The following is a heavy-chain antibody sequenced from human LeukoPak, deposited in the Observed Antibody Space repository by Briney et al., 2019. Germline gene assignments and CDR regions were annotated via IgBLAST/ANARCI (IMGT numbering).Heavy chain of an antibody. Sequence: GGSLRLSCAASGFTFSSYSMNWVRQAPGKGLEWVSSISSSGTYVYYADSVKGRFTISRDNAKNSLSLQMDSLRADDAAVYYCARASSKQLAGYLPDGFDIWGQGTMVTVSS. CDR1: GFTFSSYS. J-gene: IGHJ3*02. CDR3: ARASSKQLAGYLPDGFDI. V-gene: IGHV3-21*01. CDR2: ISSSGTYV. D-gene: IGHD3-9*01.